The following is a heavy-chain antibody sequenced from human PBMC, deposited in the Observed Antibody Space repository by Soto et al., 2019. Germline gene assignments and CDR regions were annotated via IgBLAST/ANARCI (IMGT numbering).Heavy chain of an antibody. CDR3: ARDGVYGGNSDDAFDI. Sequence: HPGGSLRLSCAASGFTFSSYEMNWVRQAPGKGLEWVSYISSSGSTIYYADSVKGRFTISRDNAKNSLYLQMNSLRAEDTAVYYCARDGVYGGNSDDAFDIWGQGTMVTVSS. CDR2: ISSSGSTI. V-gene: IGHV3-48*03. J-gene: IGHJ3*02. CDR1: GFTFSSYE. D-gene: IGHD2-21*02.